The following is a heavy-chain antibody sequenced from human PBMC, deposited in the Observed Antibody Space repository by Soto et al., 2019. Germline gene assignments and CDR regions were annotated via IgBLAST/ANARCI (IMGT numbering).Heavy chain of an antibody. D-gene: IGHD1-26*01. CDR2: IYYSGST. CDR1: GGSVSSGSYY. Sequence: PSETLSLTCTVSGGSVSSGSYYWSWIRQPPGKGLECIGYIYYSGSTNYNPSLKSRVTISVDTSKNQFSLKLSSVTAADTAVYYCARVGGIVGATTHDYWGQGTLVTVSS. V-gene: IGHV4-61*01. CDR3: ARVGGIVGATTHDY. J-gene: IGHJ4*02.